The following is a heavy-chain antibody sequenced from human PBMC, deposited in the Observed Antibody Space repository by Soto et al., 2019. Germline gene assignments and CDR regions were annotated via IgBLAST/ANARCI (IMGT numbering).Heavy chain of an antibody. D-gene: IGHD5-12*01. CDR2: IIPIFGTA. V-gene: IGHV1-69*06. CDR1: GGTFSSYA. CDR3: ASMVARENHNWFDP. Sequence: ASVKVSCKASGGTFSSYAISWARQAPGQGLEWMGGIIPIFGTANYAQKFQGRVTITADKSTSTAYMELSSLRSEDTAVYYCASMVARENHNWFDPWGQGTLVTVSS. J-gene: IGHJ5*02.